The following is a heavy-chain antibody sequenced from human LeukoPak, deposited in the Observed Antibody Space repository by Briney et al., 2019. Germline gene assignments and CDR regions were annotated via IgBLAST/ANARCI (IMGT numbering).Heavy chain of an antibody. CDR1: GGSISSYY. D-gene: IGHD6-13*01. V-gene: IGHV4-59*01. J-gene: IGHJ2*01. Sequence: SETLSLTCTVSGGSISSYYWSWIRQPPGKGLEWIGYIYYSGSTNYNPSLKSRVTISVDTSKNQFSLKLSSVTAADTAVYYCARDIGRYSCSWYRYFNLWGRGTLVTVSS. CDR2: IYYSGST. CDR3: ARDIGRYSCSWYRYFNL.